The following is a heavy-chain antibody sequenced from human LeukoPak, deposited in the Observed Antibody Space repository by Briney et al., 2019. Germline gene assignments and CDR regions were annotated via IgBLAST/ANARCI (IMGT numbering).Heavy chain of an antibody. D-gene: IGHD3-10*01. Sequence: PGGSLRLSCEASGFILSRYSMNWVRQAPGKGLEWVSSVSTSSSYIYYADSVKGRFTISRDNAKKSLYLLMNSLRAEDTAVYYCAMGYGSGSYFWFDPWGQGTLVTVSS. CDR3: AMGYGSGSYFWFDP. CDR2: VSTSSSYI. J-gene: IGHJ5*02. CDR1: GFILSRYS. V-gene: IGHV3-21*01.